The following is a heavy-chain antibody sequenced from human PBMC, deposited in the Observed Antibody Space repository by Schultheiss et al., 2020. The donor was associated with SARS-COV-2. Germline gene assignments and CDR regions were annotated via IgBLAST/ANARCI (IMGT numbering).Heavy chain of an antibody. D-gene: IGHD1/OR15-1a*01. CDR3: ARRNRDITGTTSILYHYGMDV. CDR1: GGTFSSYA. CDR2: LNPLSATT. J-gene: IGHJ6*02. Sequence: SVKVSCKASGGTFSSYAISWVRQAPGQGLEWMGGLNPLSATTSYAQKFQGRVTITADESTNTAYMEVISLRSEDTAVYYCARRNRDITGTTSILYHYGMDVWGQGTTVTVSS. V-gene: IGHV1-69*13.